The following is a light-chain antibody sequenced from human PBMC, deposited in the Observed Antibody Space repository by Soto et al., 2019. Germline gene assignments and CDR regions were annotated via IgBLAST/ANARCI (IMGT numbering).Light chain of an antibody. CDR1: QRVNTNY. V-gene: IGKV3-20*01. CDR2: GAS. CDR3: QQYGSSPLT. J-gene: IGKJ5*01. Sequence: EVVWTQSPGTLSLSPGERATLSCRASQRVNTNYLAWYQQKSGQAPRLLIYGASSRATGIPDKFSGSGSGIDFTLNINTLEPEDFAAYFWQQYGSSPLTFGRGTRLEIK.